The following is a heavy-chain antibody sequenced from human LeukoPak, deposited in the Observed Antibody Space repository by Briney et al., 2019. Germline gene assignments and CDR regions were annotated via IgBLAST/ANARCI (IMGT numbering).Heavy chain of an antibody. CDR2: ISGSGRGGST. CDR3: AREEWWLRGSYYFDY. Sequence: GGSLRLSCAASGFTFSSYAMSWVRQAPGKGLEWVSNISGSGRGGSTYYADSVKGRFIISRDNSKYTLYLQMISLRAEDTAVYYCAREEWWLRGSYYFDYWGQGTLVTVSS. CDR1: GFTFSSYA. D-gene: IGHD5-12*01. V-gene: IGHV3-23*01. J-gene: IGHJ4*02.